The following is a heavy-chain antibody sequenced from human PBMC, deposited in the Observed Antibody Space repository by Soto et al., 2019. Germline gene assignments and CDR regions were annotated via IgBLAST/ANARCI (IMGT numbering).Heavy chain of an antibody. CDR2: IYYSGST. J-gene: IGHJ3*02. Sequence: SETLSLTCTVSGGSISSYYWSWIRQPPGKGLEWIGYIYYSGSTNYNPSLKSRVTISVDTSKNQFSLKLSSVTAADTAVYYCARDLGPAVVRYFDRPSAFDIWGQGTMVTVSS. D-gene: IGHD3-9*01. CDR1: GGSISSYY. V-gene: IGHV4-59*01. CDR3: ARDLGPAVVRYFDRPSAFDI.